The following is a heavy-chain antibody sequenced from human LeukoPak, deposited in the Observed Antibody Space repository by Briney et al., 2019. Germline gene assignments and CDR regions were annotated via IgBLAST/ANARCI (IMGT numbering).Heavy chain of an antibody. CDR3: ARSQVRFLEWLPTYYFDY. V-gene: IGHV1-69*13. Sequence: SVKVSCKASGGTFSSYAISWVRQAPGQGLEWMGGIIPIFGTANYAQKSQGRVTITADESTSTAYMELSSLRSEDTAVYYCARSQVRFLEWLPTYYFDYWGQGTLVTVSS. CDR2: IIPIFGTA. D-gene: IGHD3-3*01. CDR1: GGTFSSYA. J-gene: IGHJ4*02.